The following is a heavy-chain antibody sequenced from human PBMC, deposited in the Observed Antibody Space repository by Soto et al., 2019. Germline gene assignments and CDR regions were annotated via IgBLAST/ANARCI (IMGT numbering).Heavy chain of an antibody. D-gene: IGHD3-10*02. J-gene: IGHJ4*02. V-gene: IGHV3-30*02. Sequence: HPGGSLRLSCEVSGFIFSNNGMHWVRQAPGKGLEWVAFMSYDGSAKFLADSVKGRFTISRDNSKSTLFLHMSSLRAEDTAMYYCAIVRVADSPLDHWGQGTLVTVSS. CDR1: GFIFSNNG. CDR2: MSYDGSAK. CDR3: AIVRVADSPLDH.